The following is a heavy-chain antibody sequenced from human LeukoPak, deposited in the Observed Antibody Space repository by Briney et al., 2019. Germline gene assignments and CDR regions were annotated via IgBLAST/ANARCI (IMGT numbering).Heavy chain of an antibody. CDR2: IYHSGST. J-gene: IGHJ4*02. CDR3: ARGLITLGPWNQYYFDQ. D-gene: IGHD1-14*01. CDR1: GYSISSCYY. Sequence: PSETLSLTCTVSGYSISSCYYWGWIRQPAGKGLEWIGSIYHSGSTYYNPSLKSRVTISVDTSKNQFSLKLSSVTAADTAVYYCARGLITLGPWNQYYFDQWGQGTLVTVSS. V-gene: IGHV4-38-2*02.